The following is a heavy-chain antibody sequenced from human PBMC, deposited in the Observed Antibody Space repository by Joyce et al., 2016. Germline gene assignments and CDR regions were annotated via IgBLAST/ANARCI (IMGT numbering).Heavy chain of an antibody. J-gene: IGHJ4*02. CDR1: GGFISGHY. V-gene: IGHV4-4*07. Sequence: QLQLQESGPGLVKPSETLSLTCTVSGGFISGHYWSWIWQTAGKGLDWIGRIHSNGTTIYNPSFQSRVTMSLDLPKNQFSLRLRSVTAADSAIYYCAKFARDSSGFYPEADWGQGTLVTVSS. D-gene: IGHD3-22*01. CDR3: AKFARDSSGFYPEAD. CDR2: IHSNGTT.